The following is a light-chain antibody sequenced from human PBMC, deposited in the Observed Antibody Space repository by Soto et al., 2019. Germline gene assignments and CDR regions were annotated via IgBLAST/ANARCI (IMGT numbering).Light chain of an antibody. CDR2: DAS. CDR3: QQRSNWPIT. V-gene: IGKV3-11*01. J-gene: IGKJ5*01. CDR1: QSVSSY. Sequence: EIVLTQSPATLSLSPGERATLSCRTSQSVSSYFAWYQQKPGRAPRLLIYDASNRATGIPARFIGSGSGTDFTLTTSSLEPEDCAVYYCQQRSNWPITCGQGTRLEIK.